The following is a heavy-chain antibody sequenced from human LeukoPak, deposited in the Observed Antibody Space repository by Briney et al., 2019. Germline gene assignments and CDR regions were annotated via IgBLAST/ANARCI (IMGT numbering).Heavy chain of an antibody. J-gene: IGHJ4*02. Sequence: PSETLSLTCRVSGGSIYNSAYHWGWIRRPPGKGLEWIGSIYYSGSTYYNPSLESRVTISVDTSKNQFSLKLSSVTAADTAVYYCARPGEVYYYDSSGYPAHYFDYWGQGTLVTVSS. CDR3: ARPGEVYYYDSSGYPAHYFDY. V-gene: IGHV4-39*01. CDR2: IYYSGST. D-gene: IGHD3-22*01. CDR1: GGSIYNSAYH.